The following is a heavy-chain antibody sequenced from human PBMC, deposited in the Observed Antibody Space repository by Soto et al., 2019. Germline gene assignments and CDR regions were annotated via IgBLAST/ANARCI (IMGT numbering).Heavy chain of an antibody. V-gene: IGHV1-3*01. D-gene: IGHD2-21*02. CDR1: GYTFTSYA. Sequence: ASVKVSCKASGYTFTSYAMHWVRQAPGQRLEWMGWINAGNGNTKYSQKFQGRVTIARDTSASTAYMELSSLRSEDTAVYYCARAWVVVTAPDYWGQGTLVTVSS. J-gene: IGHJ4*02. CDR3: ARAWVVVTAPDY. CDR2: INAGNGNT.